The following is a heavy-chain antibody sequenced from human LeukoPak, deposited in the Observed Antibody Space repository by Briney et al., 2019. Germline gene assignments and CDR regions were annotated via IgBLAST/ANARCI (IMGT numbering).Heavy chain of an antibody. Sequence: SETLSLTCTVSGGSISTYYWNWIRQPPGKGLEWIGYISYTGSTNYSPSLRSRVTISVDTSKNQFSLKLSFVTAADTAVYYCAGSSGWYGFGYWGQGMLVTVSS. CDR2: ISYTGST. D-gene: IGHD6-19*01. J-gene: IGHJ4*02. CDR1: GGSISTYY. V-gene: IGHV4-59*01. CDR3: AGSSGWYGFGY.